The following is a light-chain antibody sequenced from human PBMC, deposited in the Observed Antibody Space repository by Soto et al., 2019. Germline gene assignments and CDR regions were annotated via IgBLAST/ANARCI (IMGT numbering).Light chain of an antibody. V-gene: IGKV1-5*01. CDR2: DAS. CDR3: QQYNSYST. Sequence: DIQMTQSPSTLSASVGDRVTITCRASQSISSWLAWYQQKPGKAPKLLIYDASSLESGVPSRLSGSGSGTEITLTISSLKPDDFATYYFQQYNSYSTFGQGTKVEI. CDR1: QSISSW. J-gene: IGKJ1*01.